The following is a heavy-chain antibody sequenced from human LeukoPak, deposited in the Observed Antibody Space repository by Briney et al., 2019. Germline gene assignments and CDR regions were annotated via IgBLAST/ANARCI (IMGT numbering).Heavy chain of an antibody. J-gene: IGHJ6*03. CDR3: ARVGYSFTINDWSRTGLGAYPTKYYYYMDV. Sequence: SETLSLTCAVYGVSFSDYSWSWLRQPPGKGLEWIGEINHSGATNHNPSLISLIIMSVDRSKNQFSLKVSSVTAADTAVYYCARVGYSFTINDWSRTGLGAYPTKYYYYMDVWGKGTTVTVSS. V-gene: IGHV4-34*01. CDR1: GVSFSDYS. CDR2: INHSGAT. D-gene: IGHD5-18*01.